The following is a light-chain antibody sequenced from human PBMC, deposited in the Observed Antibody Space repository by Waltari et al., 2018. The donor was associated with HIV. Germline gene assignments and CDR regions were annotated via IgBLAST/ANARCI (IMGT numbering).Light chain of an antibody. CDR3: HQYESSPFT. V-gene: IGKV3-20*01. Sequence: EVVLTKSLAPLSLSLGERATLPCRASRRLGDTFLAWYQQKPGQGPRLLIYGASRRATGTPDRFSGSGSGTDFTLTISGLQPEDFAVYYCHQYESSPFTFGPGTKVVVK. J-gene: IGKJ3*01. CDR1: RRLGDTF. CDR2: GAS.